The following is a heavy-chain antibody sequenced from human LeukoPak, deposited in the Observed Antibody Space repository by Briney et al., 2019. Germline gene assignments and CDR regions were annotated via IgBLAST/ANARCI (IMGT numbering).Heavy chain of an antibody. V-gene: IGHV4-59*01. D-gene: IGHD3-10*01. Sequence: NPSETLSLTCTVSGGSISSYYWSWIRQPPGKGLEWIGSFFYSGRTNYNPSLKSRVTISVDTSKNQFSLKLSSVTAADTALYYCARGQDYYGSGSYGYYFDYWGQGTLVTVSS. CDR1: GGSISSYY. CDR2: FFYSGRT. J-gene: IGHJ4*02. CDR3: ARGQDYYGSGSYGYYFDY.